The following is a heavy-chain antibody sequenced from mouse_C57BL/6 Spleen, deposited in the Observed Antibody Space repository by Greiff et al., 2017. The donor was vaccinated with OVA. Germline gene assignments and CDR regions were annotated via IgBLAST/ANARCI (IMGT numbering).Heavy chain of an antibody. CDR2: ISSGSSTI. CDR1: GFTFSDYG. CDR3: ARIYYDYDSAMDY. V-gene: IGHV5-17*01. D-gene: IGHD2-4*01. J-gene: IGHJ4*01. Sequence: DVMLVESGGGLVKPGGSLKLSCAASGFTFSDYGMHWVRQAPEKGLEWVAYISSGSSTIYYADTVKGRFTISRDNAKNTLFLQMTSLRSEDTAMYYCARIYYDYDSAMDYWGQGTSVTVSS.